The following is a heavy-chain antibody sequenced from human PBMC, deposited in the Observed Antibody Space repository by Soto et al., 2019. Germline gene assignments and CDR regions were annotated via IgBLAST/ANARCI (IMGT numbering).Heavy chain of an antibody. V-gene: IGHV3-30-3*01. D-gene: IGHD3-10*01. CDR2: ISYDGSNK. CDR1: GFTFSSYA. Sequence: QVQLVESGGGVVQPGRSLRLSCAASGFTFSSYAMHWVRQAPGKGLEWVAVISYDGSNKYYADSVKGRFTISRENSKITLYLQMNSLRAEDTAVYYCARDKSWFGERYYYYYGMDVWGQGTTVTVSS. CDR3: ARDKSWFGERYYYYYGMDV. J-gene: IGHJ6*02.